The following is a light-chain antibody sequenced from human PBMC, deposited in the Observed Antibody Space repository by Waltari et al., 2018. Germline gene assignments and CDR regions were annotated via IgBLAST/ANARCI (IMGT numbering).Light chain of an antibody. V-gene: IGKV3-15*01. J-gene: IGKJ4*01. CDR1: QSVSIN. CDR2: VAS. Sequence: EIVMTQSPATLSVSPGERATLSCRASQSVSINLAWYPQKPGQAPRLLIYVASTRATGIPARFSGSGSGTEFTLTISSLQSEDFAVYYCQQYNNWPLTFGGGTKVEIK. CDR3: QQYNNWPLT.